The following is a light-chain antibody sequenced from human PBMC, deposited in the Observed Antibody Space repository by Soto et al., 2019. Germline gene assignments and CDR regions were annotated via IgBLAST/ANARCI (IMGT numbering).Light chain of an antibody. Sequence: DIQLTQSPSSLSASVEDRVTITCRASHSIATYLNWYQQRPGKAPKLLLYAATRLQSGVPSRFSGSGSGTDFTLTITSLQPEDFAIYFCQQSYSDPRPFGQGTRVEI. CDR1: HSIATY. J-gene: IGKJ1*01. V-gene: IGKV1-39*01. CDR3: QQSYSDPRP. CDR2: AAT.